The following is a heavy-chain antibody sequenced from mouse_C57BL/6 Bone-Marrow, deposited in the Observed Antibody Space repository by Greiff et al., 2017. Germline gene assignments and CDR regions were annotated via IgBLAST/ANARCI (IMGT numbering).Heavy chain of an antibody. Sequence: EVQLQESGPVLVKPGASVKMSCKASGYTFTDYYMNWVKQSHGKSLEWIGVINPYNGGTSYNQKFKGKATLTVDKSSSTAYMELNSLTSEDSAVYYCVYYYGSSNYAMDDWGQGTSVTVSS. CDR2: INPYNGGT. CDR1: GYTFTDYY. CDR3: VYYYGSSNYAMDD. V-gene: IGHV1-19*01. J-gene: IGHJ4*01. D-gene: IGHD1-1*01.